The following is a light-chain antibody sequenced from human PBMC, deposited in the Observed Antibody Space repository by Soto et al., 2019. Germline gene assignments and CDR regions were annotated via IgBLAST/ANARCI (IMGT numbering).Light chain of an antibody. CDR1: SSDVGGYNY. V-gene: IGLV2-14*01. CDR3: SSYTSSSPRV. J-gene: IGLJ1*01. CDR2: EVG. Sequence: QSALTQPASVSGSPGQSITISCTGTSSDVGGYNYVSWHQQHPGKAPKLMIYEVGNRPSGVSTRFSGSKSGNTASLTISGLQAEDEADYYCSSYTSSSPRVFGTGTKLTVL.